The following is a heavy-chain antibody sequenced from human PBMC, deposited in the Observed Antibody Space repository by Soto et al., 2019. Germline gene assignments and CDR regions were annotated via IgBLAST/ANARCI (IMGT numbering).Heavy chain of an antibody. Sequence: GGSLRLSCAASGFTFSSYGMHWVRQAPGKGLEWVAVIWYDGSNKYYADSVKGRFTISRDNSKNTLYLQMNSLRAEDTAVYYCWGYCSGGSCYSAYYYYMDVWGKGTTVTVSS. V-gene: IGHV3-33*01. D-gene: IGHD2-15*01. CDR3: WGYCSGGSCYSAYYYYMDV. CDR2: IWYDGSNK. J-gene: IGHJ6*03. CDR1: GFTFSSYG.